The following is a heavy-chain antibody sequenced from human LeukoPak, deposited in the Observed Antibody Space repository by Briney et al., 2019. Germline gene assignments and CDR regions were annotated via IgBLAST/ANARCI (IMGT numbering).Heavy chain of an antibody. CDR1: GIAFNNYD. Sequence: GGSLRLSCAASGIAFNNYDMNWVRQAPGKGLEWVGFIRSKAYGGTIEYAASVKGRFTISRDDSKSIAYLQMNSLKTEDTAVYYCSRDGHCTSSSCFPQNYYFYGMDVWGHGTTVTVSS. CDR2: IRSKAYGGTI. CDR3: SRDGHCTSSSCFPQNYYFYGMDV. J-gene: IGHJ6*02. D-gene: IGHD2-2*01. V-gene: IGHV3-49*04.